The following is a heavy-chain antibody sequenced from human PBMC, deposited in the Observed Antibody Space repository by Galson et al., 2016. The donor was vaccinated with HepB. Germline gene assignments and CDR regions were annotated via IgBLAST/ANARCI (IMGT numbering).Heavy chain of an antibody. J-gene: IGHJ4*02. CDR3: ARPWGGNFDL. CDR2: IERDGSEK. Sequence: SLRLSCAASGFAFSSYWMTWVRQAPGKGLAWVANIERDGSEKNYVDSLKGRFTISRDNAKNSVFLQMNSLRAEDTGFYFCARPWGGNFDLWGQGTLVTVSS. CDR1: GFAFSSYW. D-gene: IGHD7-27*01. V-gene: IGHV3-7*05.